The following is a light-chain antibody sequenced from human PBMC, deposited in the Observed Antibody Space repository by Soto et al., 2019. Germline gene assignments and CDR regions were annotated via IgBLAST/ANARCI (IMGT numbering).Light chain of an antibody. CDR3: CLFAGSYTSYV. Sequence: QSVLNQPAAVSLSLGQSITLSCTGSSSDVGNYNYVSWYQQHPGKAPKXIXXDVSNRPSGVSNRFSGSKSGTTASLSISGLQAEDEADYYCCLFAGSYTSYVFGTGTKVTV. CDR2: DVS. V-gene: IGLV2-14*03. CDR1: SSDVGNYNY. J-gene: IGLJ1*01.